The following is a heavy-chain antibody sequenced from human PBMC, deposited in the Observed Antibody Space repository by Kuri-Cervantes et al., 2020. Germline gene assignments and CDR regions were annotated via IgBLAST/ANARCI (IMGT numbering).Heavy chain of an antibody. D-gene: IGHD6-13*01. V-gene: IGHV3-9*01. CDR1: GFAFDDYA. CDR2: ISWNSGSI. J-gene: IGHJ4*02. Sequence: GGSLRLSCAASGFAFDDYAMHWVRQAPGKGLEWVSGISWNSGSIGYADSVKGRFTISRDNAKNSLYLQMNSLRAEDTALYYCAKGAWTDSSSWYAIDYWGQGTLVTVSS. CDR3: AKGAWTDSSSWYAIDY.